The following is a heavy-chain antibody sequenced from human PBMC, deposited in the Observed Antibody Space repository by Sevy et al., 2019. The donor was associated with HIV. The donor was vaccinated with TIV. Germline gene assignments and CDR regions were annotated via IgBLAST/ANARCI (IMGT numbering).Heavy chain of an antibody. Sequence: GGSLRLSCAASGFTFSSYGMHWVRQAPGKGLEWVAVIWYDGSNKYYADSVKCRFTIYRDNSKNTLYLQMNSLRAEDTAVYYCARDGPGIAAAGPYYYYYGMDVWGQGTTVTVSS. CDR3: ARDGPGIAAAGPYYYYYGMDV. CDR1: GFTFSSYG. J-gene: IGHJ6*02. CDR2: IWYDGSNK. D-gene: IGHD6-13*01. V-gene: IGHV3-33*01.